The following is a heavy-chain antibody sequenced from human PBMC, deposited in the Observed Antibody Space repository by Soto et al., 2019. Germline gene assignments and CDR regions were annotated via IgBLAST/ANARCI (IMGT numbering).Heavy chain of an antibody. CDR1: GYTFTNYG. V-gene: IGHV1-18*01. Sequence: ASVKVSCKASGYTFTNYGITWVRQAPGQGLEWMGWISPYNGNTNYAQKLQGRVTMTTDTSTSTTYIELRSLTSDDTAVYYCAIFYQYAFQQWGQGTLVTVSS. J-gene: IGHJ1*01. CDR3: AIFYQYAFQQ. CDR2: ISPYNGNT. D-gene: IGHD2-2*01.